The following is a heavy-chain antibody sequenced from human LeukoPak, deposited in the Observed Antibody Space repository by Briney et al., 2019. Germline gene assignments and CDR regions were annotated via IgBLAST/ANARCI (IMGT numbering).Heavy chain of an antibody. CDR1: GFSLTSYA. D-gene: IGHD3-22*01. CDR3: ARGAPRVVAFDH. Sequence: GGSLRLSCVASGFSLTSYAMHWVRQAPGKGLEWVTILSSDGITQNYADSVRGRFTISRDDSKKTLYLQMNSLRCEDTAIYYCARGAPRVVAFDHWGQGALVTVSS. V-gene: IGHV3-30*04. J-gene: IGHJ4*02. CDR2: LSSDGITQ.